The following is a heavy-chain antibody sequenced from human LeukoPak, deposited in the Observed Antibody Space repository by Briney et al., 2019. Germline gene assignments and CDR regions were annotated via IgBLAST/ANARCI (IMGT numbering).Heavy chain of an antibody. J-gene: IGHJ6*03. CDR1: GGSFSGYY. CDR2: INHSGST. CDR3: ARRTRYYYYMDV. Sequence: KASETLSLTCAVYGGSFSGYYWSWIRQPPGKGLEWIGEINHSGSTYYNPSLKSRVTISVDTSRNQLSLKLSSVTAADTAVYYCARRTRYYYYMDVWGKGTTVTVSS. V-gene: IGHV4-34*01.